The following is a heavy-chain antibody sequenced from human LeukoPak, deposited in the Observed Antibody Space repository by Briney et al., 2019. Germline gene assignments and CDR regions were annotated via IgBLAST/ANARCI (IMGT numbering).Heavy chain of an antibody. CDR3: ASGYGGLFDY. CDR1: GGSFSGYY. Sequence: SETLSLTCAVYGGSFSGYYWSWIRQPPGKGLEWIGEINHSGSTNYNPSLKSRVTISVDTSKNQSSLKLSSGTAAVTAVYDCASGYGGLFDYGGEGTVVSVSS. CDR2: INHSGST. J-gene: IGHJ4*02. V-gene: IGHV4-34*01. D-gene: IGHD4-23*01.